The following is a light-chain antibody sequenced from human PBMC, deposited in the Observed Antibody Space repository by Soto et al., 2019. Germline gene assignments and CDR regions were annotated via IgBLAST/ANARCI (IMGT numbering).Light chain of an antibody. CDR1: QGVSSY. V-gene: IGKV3-20*01. CDR2: GAS. Sequence: EIVLTQSPGTLPLSPGERATLSCRASQGVSSYSAWYQQKPGQAPRLLIYGASSRAPGIPDRFSSSGSGTDFTLTISRLEPEDFAVYYCQQYGDSPTFGQGTKVDIK. J-gene: IGKJ1*01. CDR3: QQYGDSPT.